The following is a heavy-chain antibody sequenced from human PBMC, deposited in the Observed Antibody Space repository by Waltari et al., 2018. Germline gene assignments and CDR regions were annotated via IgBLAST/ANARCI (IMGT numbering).Heavy chain of an antibody. CDR3: ARGLRIEARPRGAFDI. V-gene: IGHV1-18*01. D-gene: IGHD6-6*01. J-gene: IGHJ3*02. CDR1: GYTFTTYG. CDR2: ISAYSGNT. Sequence: QVQLVQTGAEAKKLRAAVKVYCTDSGYTFTTYGVTWGRQAPGQGLECGGWISAYSGNTNDAHKFQGRVTLTTDTYTSTASMELRSLRSDDTAVYYCARGLRIEARPRGAFDIWGQGTMVTVSS.